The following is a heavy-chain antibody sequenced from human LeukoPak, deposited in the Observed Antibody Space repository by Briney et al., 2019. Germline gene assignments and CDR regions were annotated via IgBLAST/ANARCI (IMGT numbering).Heavy chain of an antibody. V-gene: IGHV3-21*01. J-gene: IGHJ4*02. CDR3: ARDATGVFDY. CDR2: ISSSSSYI. Sequence: GGSLRLSCAASGFTFSGYSMNWVRQAPGKGLEWVSSISSSSSYIYYADSVKGRFTISRDNAKNSLYLQMNSLRAEDTAVYYCARDATGVFDYWGQGTLVTVSS. CDR1: GFTFSGYS.